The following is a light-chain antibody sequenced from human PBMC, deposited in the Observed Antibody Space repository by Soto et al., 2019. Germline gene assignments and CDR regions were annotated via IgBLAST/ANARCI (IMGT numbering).Light chain of an antibody. CDR3: QQYISSPRT. Sequence: EIVLTQSPGTLSLYTGERATLSCRASQSVSISYLAWYQQKPGQAPRLLIYGASSRATGIPDRFSGSGSGTDFTLTISRLEPEDFAVYYCQQYISSPRTFGGGTKVDIK. CDR1: QSVSISY. CDR2: GAS. J-gene: IGKJ4*01. V-gene: IGKV3-20*01.